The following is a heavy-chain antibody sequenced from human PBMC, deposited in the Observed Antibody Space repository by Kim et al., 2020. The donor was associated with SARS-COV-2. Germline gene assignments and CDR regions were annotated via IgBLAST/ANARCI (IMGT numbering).Heavy chain of an antibody. V-gene: IGHV4-59*13. J-gene: IGHJ6*02. CDR2: IYYSGST. CDR3: ARGPKVAAARSGMDV. Sequence: SETLSLTCTVSGGSISSYYWSWIRQPPGKGLEWIRYIYYSGSTNYNPSLKSRVTISVDTSKNQFSLKLSSVTAADTAVYYCARGPKVAAARSGMDVWGQGTTVTVSS. CDR1: GGSISSYY. D-gene: IGHD6-13*01.